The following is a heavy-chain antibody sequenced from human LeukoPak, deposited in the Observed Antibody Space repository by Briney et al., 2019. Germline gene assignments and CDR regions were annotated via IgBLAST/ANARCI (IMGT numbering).Heavy chain of an antibody. V-gene: IGHV1-2*02. CDR3: ARVNYDFWSGYYNS. D-gene: IGHD3-3*01. CDR2: INPNSGGT. CDR1: GYTFTGYY. J-gene: IGHJ4*02. Sequence: ASVKVSCKASGYTFTGYYMHWVRQAPGQGQERMGWINPNSGGTNYAQKFQGRVTMTRDTSISTAYMELSRLRSDDTAVYYCARVNYDFWSGYYNSWGQGTLVTVSS.